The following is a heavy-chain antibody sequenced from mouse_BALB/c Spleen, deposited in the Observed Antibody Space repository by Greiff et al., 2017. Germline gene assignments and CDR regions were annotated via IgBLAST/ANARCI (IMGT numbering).Heavy chain of an antibody. Sequence: EVQGVESGGGLVKPGGSLKLSCAASGFTFSSYTMSWVRQTPEKRLEWVATISSGGSYTYYQDSVKGRFTITRDNATNTLYLQMSSLKSEDTAMYYCTRRGDDYVYAMDYWGQGTSVTVSS. CDR1: GFTFSSYT. CDR2: ISSGGSYT. D-gene: IGHD2-13*01. J-gene: IGHJ4*01. CDR3: TRRGDDYVYAMDY. V-gene: IGHV5-6-4*01.